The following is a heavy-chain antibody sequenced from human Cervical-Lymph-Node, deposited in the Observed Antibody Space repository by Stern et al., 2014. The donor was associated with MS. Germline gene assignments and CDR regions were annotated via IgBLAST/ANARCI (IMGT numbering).Heavy chain of an antibody. CDR3: ARAYEDTSMLFDH. V-gene: IGHV3-30*03. CDR2: RSYDGNDK. D-gene: IGHD2-8*01. CDR1: GFTFSSYG. Sequence: VQLVESGGAVVQPGRSLRLSCAASGFTFSSYGMHWVRQAPGKGLAWVTVRSYDGNDKSYAGSVKGRFTIARDNSKNTLHLQMNSVTPDDTAIYYCARAYEDTSMLFDHWGQGTLVTVSS. J-gene: IGHJ4*02.